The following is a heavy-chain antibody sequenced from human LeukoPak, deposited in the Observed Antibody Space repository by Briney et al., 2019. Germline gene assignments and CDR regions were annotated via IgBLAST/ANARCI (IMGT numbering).Heavy chain of an antibody. Sequence: GGSLRLSCVASGLTFNTYNIHWVRQAPGKALEWVSTISSSSDNYKYYADSVKGRFTISRDNAENSLYLQMSSLRAEDTAVYFCARGTNWSPLDFDFWGQGTQVTVSS. CDR2: ISSSSDNYK. CDR3: ARGTNWSPLDFDF. D-gene: IGHD1-20*01. CDR1: GLTFNTYN. J-gene: IGHJ4*02. V-gene: IGHV3-21*01.